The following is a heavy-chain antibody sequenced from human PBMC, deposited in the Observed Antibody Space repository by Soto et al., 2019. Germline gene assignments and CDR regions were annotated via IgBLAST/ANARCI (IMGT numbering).Heavy chain of an antibody. CDR3: ARDEYVDIVATMDY. Sequence: PGGSLRLSCAASGFTFSSYSMNWVRQALGKGLEWVSSISSSSSYIYYADSVKGRFTISRDNAKNSLYLQMDSLRAEDTAVYYCARDEYVDIVATMDYWGQGTLVTVSS. V-gene: IGHV3-21*01. CDR2: ISSSSSYI. CDR1: GFTFSSYS. J-gene: IGHJ4*02. D-gene: IGHD5-12*01.